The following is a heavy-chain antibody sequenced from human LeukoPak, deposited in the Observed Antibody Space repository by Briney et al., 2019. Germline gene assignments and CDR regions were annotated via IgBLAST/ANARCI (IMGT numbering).Heavy chain of an antibody. Sequence: GTSLRLSCAATGFTFSSYGMHWVRQAPGKGLAWVAGIWEDGTNIHYVGSVKGRFTISRDNSKNTLYLQMNSLRAEDTAVYYCARVGYNSGWYEYWGQGTLVTVSS. D-gene: IGHD6-19*01. J-gene: IGHJ4*02. CDR1: GFTFSSYG. V-gene: IGHV3-33*01. CDR3: ARVGYNSGWYEY. CDR2: IWEDGTNI.